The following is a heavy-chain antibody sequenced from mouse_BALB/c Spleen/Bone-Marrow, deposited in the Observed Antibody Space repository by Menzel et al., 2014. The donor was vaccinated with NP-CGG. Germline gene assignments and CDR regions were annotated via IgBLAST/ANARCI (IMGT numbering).Heavy chain of an antibody. CDR3: ARYYYGYYFDY. CDR1: GFNIKDTY. D-gene: IGHD1-2*01. V-gene: IGHV14-3*02. CDR2: IVPANGNT. J-gene: IGHJ2*01. Sequence: VKLQQSGAELVKPGASVKLSCTASGFNIKDTYMHWVKQRPEQGLEWIGRIVPANGNTKYDPTFQGKATITADTSSNTSYLQLSSLTSEDTAVYYCARYYYGYYFDYWGQGTTLTVSS.